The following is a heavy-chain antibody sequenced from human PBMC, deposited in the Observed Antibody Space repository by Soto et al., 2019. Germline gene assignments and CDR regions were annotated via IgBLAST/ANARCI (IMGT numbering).Heavy chain of an antibody. D-gene: IGHD2-8*01. CDR3: ARELYGTIYYYYGMDV. V-gene: IGHV3-33*01. J-gene: IGHJ6*02. Sequence: QVQLVESGGGVVQPGRSLRLSCAASGFTFSSYGMHWVRQAPGKGLEWVAVIWYDGSNKYYADSVKGRFTISRDNSKNXLYRQMNSLRAEDTAVYYCARELYGTIYYYYGMDVWGQGTTVTVSS. CDR2: IWYDGSNK. CDR1: GFTFSSYG.